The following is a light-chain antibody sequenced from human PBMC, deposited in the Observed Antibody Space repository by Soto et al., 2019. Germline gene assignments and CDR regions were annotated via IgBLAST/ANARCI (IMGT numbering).Light chain of an antibody. J-gene: IGKJ1*01. CDR3: QQYISTPWT. V-gene: IGKV3-15*01. CDR2: GAS. CDR1: QSISGN. Sequence: EIVMTQSPGTLSVSPGERATLSCRASQSISGNLVWYQQKPGQAPRLLIYGASTRATGIPARFSGSGSGTEFTLTISSLQSEDFAVYYCQQYISTPWTFGQGTKVDIK.